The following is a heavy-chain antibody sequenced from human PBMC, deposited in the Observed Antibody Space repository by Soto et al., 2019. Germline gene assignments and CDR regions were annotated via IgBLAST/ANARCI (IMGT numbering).Heavy chain of an antibody. Sequence: EEQLVESGGGLVQPGGSLRVSCAASGFSFRSYAMNWVRQAPGKGLEWVSYISVGSGSIFYADSVKGRFTISRDDAKNSLYLQMNTLRGEDTAVYYCVRYDRWAFDIWGQGTMVTVSS. D-gene: IGHD3-22*01. CDR2: ISVGSGSI. J-gene: IGHJ3*02. CDR1: GFSFRSYA. V-gene: IGHV3-48*01. CDR3: VRYDRWAFDI.